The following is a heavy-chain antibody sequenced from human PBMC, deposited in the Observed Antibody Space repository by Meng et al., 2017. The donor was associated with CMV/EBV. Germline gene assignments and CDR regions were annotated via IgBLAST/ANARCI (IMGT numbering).Heavy chain of an antibody. Sequence: QGHLQQWGARLLQHSVTRSPAGAVSGGAFSGYYWSWIRQPPGKGLEWIGEIHHSGSTNQNPSLKSRVTISVDTSKNQFSLKLSSVTAADTAVYYCARGVSDWFDPWGQGTLVTVSS. CDR2: IHHSGST. CDR3: ARGVSDWFDP. V-gene: IGHV4-34*01. CDR1: GGAFSGYY. J-gene: IGHJ5*02.